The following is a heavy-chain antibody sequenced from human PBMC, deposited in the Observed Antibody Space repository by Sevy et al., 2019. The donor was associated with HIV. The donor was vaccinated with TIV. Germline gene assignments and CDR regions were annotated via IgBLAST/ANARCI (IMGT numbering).Heavy chain of an antibody. Sequence: GGSLRLSCAASGFTFSSYSMNWVRQAPGKGLEWVSSISSSSSYIYYADSVKGRFTISRDNAKNSLYLQMNSLRAEDTAVYYCTRDRSGTTDPRWFDPWGQGTLVTVSS. CDR3: TRDRSGTTDPRWFDP. D-gene: IGHD4-17*01. CDR2: ISSSSSYI. V-gene: IGHV3-21*01. J-gene: IGHJ5*02. CDR1: GFTFSSYS.